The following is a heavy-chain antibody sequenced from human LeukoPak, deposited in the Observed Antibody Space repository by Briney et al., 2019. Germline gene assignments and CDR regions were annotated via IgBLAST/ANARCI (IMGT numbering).Heavy chain of an antibody. V-gene: IGHV4-39*01. Sequence: PSETLSLTCTVSGGSISSSTHSWGWIRQPPGKGLQWIGSIYYSGTTYYNPSLKSRLTISVDTSKNQFSLKLTSVTAADTAVYFCARHGTSSGWGIDYWGQGTLVTVSS. CDR2: IYYSGTT. CDR1: GGSISSSTHS. D-gene: IGHD6-19*01. CDR3: ARHGTSSGWGIDY. J-gene: IGHJ4*02.